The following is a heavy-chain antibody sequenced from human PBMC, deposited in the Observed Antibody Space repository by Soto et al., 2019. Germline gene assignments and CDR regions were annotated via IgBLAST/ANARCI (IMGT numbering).Heavy chain of an antibody. Sequence: GGSLRLSCAASGFTFHSHAMNWVRQAPGKGLQWVSSIGGSGINTFYADSVKGRFTISRDNSRNTLYLQMNSLRAEDTAVYYCARGYGDYVSDFDYWGQGT. J-gene: IGHJ4*02. CDR1: GFTFHSHA. D-gene: IGHD4-17*01. CDR2: IGGSGINT. V-gene: IGHV3-23*01. CDR3: ARGYGDYVSDFDY.